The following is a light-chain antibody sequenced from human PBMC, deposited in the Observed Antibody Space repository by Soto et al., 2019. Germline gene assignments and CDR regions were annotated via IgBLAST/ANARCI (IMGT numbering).Light chain of an antibody. CDR2: SNN. J-gene: IGLJ1*01. V-gene: IGLV1-44*01. CDR3: AAWDDILNGPGV. CDR1: XPXIGSNS. Sequence: QSVLTQPPSASGTPGQRVTISCSGXXPXIGSNSVNWYQKVPGTAPKLLIYSNNQRPSGVPERFSGSRSGTSASLVISGLQSGDEADYYCAAWDDILNGPGVFGTGTKVTVL.